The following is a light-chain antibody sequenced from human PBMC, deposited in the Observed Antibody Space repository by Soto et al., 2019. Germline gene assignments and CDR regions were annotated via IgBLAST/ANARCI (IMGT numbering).Light chain of an antibody. CDR3: QQFSSYPLT. V-gene: IGKV3-20*01. Sequence: EFVLTQSPGTLSLSRGERATLSCRASQTVRNNYLAWYQQKPGQAPRLLIYDASSRATGIPDRFSGGGSGTDLTLTISRLEPEDFAVYYCQQFSSYPLTFGG. J-gene: IGKJ4*01. CDR2: DAS. CDR1: QTVRNNY.